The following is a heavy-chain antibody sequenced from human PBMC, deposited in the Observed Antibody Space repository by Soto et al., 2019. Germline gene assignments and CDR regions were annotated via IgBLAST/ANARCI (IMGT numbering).Heavy chain of an antibody. Sequence: QVPLVESEGGVVQPGRSLRLSCAASGFTFTNYGMHWVRQAPGKGLEWVALIWYDGSNKYYAESVKGRFTISRDNSRDTLYLQMNSLRAEDTAVYYCARASEDYSDSIGYYYDYWGQGTLVTVSS. CDR3: ARASEDYSDSIGYYYDY. D-gene: IGHD3-22*01. V-gene: IGHV3-33*01. CDR2: IWYDGSNK. J-gene: IGHJ4*02. CDR1: GFTFTNYG.